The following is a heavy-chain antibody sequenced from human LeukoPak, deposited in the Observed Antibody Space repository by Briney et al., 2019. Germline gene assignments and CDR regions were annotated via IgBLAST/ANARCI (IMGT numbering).Heavy chain of an antibody. J-gene: IGHJ4*02. Sequence: ASVKVSCKASGYTFTSYGISWVRQAPGQGLEWMGWISAYNGNTNYAQKLQGRVTMTTDTSTSTAYMELRSLRSDDTAVYYCSAGGPPPEDSGYYYDYWGQGTLVTVSS. CDR1: GYTFTSYG. CDR3: SAGGPPPEDSGYYYDY. CDR2: ISAYNGNT. V-gene: IGHV1-18*01. D-gene: IGHD3-22*01.